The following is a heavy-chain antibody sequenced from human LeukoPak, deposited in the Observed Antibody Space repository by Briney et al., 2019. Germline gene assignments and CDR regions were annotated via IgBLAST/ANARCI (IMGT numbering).Heavy chain of an antibody. CDR3: ARATGTKVPPGY. J-gene: IGHJ4*02. CDR2: INHSGRN. Sequence: PSETLSLTCAVYGGSFSGYYWSWIRQPPGKGLEWIGEINHSGRNNYNPSLKSRVTISVDTSKNLFSLKLSSVTAADTAVYYCARATGTKVPPGYWGQGTLVTVSS. D-gene: IGHD1-7*01. CDR1: GGSFSGYY. V-gene: IGHV4-34*01.